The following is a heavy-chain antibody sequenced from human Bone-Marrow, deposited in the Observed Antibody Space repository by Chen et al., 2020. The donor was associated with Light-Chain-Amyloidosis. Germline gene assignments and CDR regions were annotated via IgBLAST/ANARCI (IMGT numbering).Heavy chain of an antibody. V-gene: IGHV4-38-2*02. J-gene: IGHJ3*02. CDR3: AMERITIFGVPPDAFDI. CDR1: GYSICSGYY. CDR2: IYHSGST. Sequence: QVQLQESGPGLVKPSETLSLTCTVSGYSICSGYYWAWIRQPPGKGLEWIGSIYHSGSTYYNTSLKSRVTISVDTSKNQFSLKLSSVTAADTAVYYCAMERITIFGVPPDAFDIWGQGTMVTVSS. D-gene: IGHD3-3*01.